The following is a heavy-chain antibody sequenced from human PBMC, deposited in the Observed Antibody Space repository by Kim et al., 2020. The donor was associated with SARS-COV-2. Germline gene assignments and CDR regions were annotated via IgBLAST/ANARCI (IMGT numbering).Heavy chain of an antibody. V-gene: IGHV1-18*01. J-gene: IGHJ4*02. D-gene: IGHD3-16*01. CDR2: ISAYNGNT. CDR3: ARADWGDEGPRPWSHYYFDY. Sequence: ASVKVSCKASGYTFTSYGISWVRQAPGQGLEWMGWISAYNGNTNYAQKLQGRVTMTTDTSTSTAYMELRSLRSDDTAVYYCARADWGDEGPRPWSHYYFDYWGQGTLVTVSS. CDR1: GYTFTSYG.